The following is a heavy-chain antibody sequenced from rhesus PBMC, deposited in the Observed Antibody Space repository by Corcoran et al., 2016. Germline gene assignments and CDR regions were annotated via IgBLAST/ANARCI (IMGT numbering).Heavy chain of an antibody. Sequence: QVQLQESGPAVVKPSETLSLTCAVSGGSISSSNWWSWIRQSPGEGLEWIGGIYGSGGSTEYNPSLNSRVNISKDTSKNQFSLKLSSVTAADTAVYYCARDHCTSTTCYAFYFDYWGQGVLVTVSS. V-gene: IGHV4-93*01. CDR2: IYGSGGST. CDR1: GGSISSSNW. CDR3: ARDHCTSTTCYAFYFDY. D-gene: IGHD2-2*01. J-gene: IGHJ4*01.